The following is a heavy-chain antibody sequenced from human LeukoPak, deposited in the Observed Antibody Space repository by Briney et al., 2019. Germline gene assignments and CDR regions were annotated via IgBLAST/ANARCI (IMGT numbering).Heavy chain of an antibody. D-gene: IGHD2-21*02. J-gene: IGHJ4*02. V-gene: IGHV3-33*01. Sequence: GRSLRLSCAASGFTFSNYGMHWVRQAPGKGLEWVALIWSDGRTQDYADSVKGRFTISRDNSKNTLYLQMNSLRAEDTAVYYCARERSSGCDPYYFDYWGQGTLVTVSS. CDR3: ARERSSGCDPYYFDY. CDR1: GFTFSNYG. CDR2: IWSDGRTQ.